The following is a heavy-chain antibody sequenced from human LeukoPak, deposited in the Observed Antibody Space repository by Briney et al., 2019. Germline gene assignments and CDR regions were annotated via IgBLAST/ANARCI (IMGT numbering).Heavy chain of an antibody. CDR2: ISGSGGST. CDR1: GFTFSSYA. CDR3: AISPRDTYSSGWPRLDP. Sequence: PGGSLRLSCAASGFTFSSYAMSWVRQAPGKGLEWVSAISGSGGSTYYADSVKGRFTFSRDNSKNTLYLQMNSLRAEDTAVYYCAISPRDTYSSGWPRLDPWGQGTLVTVSS. V-gene: IGHV3-23*01. J-gene: IGHJ5*02. D-gene: IGHD6-19*01.